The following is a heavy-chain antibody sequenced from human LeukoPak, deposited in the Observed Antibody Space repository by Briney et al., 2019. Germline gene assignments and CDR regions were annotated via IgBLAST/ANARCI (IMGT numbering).Heavy chain of an antibody. Sequence: PSETLSLTCTDSGGSISSYYWSWIRQPAGKGLEWIGRIYTSGSTNYNPSLKSRVTMSVDTSKNQFSLKLSSVTAADTAVYYCAREKDGSGSYYRGDAFDIWGQGTMVTVSS. J-gene: IGHJ3*02. D-gene: IGHD3-10*01. CDR3: AREKDGSGSYYRGDAFDI. CDR2: IYTSGST. V-gene: IGHV4-4*07. CDR1: GGSISSYY.